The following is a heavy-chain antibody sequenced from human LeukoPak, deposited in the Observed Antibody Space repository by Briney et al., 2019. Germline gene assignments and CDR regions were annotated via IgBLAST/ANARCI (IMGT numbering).Heavy chain of an antibody. J-gene: IGHJ4*02. CDR2: IGLIGDT. Sequence: GGSLRLSCATSGFTFSTYDMHWVRQVTGEGLEWVSSIGLIGDTYYSDSVKGRFTISREDAKNSLFLQMNNLRGGDTAVYYCTRGTHGGGIPDYWGQGTLVTVSS. D-gene: IGHD3-16*01. CDR3: TRGTHGGGIPDY. V-gene: IGHV3-13*01. CDR1: GFTFSTYD.